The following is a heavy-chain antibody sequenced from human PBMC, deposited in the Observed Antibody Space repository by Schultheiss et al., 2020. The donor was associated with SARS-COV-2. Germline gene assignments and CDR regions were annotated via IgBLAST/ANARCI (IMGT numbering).Heavy chain of an antibody. CDR1: GGTFSSYA. CDR2: IDPSDSYT. D-gene: IGHD6-6*01. J-gene: IGHJ6*02. CDR3: ARLGAIYSSSSSYYYGMDV. V-gene: IGHV5-10-1*01. Sequence: KVSCKASGGTFSSYAISWVRQMPGKGLEWMGRIDPSDSYTNYSPSFQGHVTISADKSISTAYLQWSSLKASDTAMYYCARLGAIYSSSSSYYYGMDVWGQGTTVTVSS.